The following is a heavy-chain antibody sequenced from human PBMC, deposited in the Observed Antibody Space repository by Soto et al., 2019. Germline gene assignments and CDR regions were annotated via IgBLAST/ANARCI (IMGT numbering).Heavy chain of an antibody. CDR2: INTYNGAS. CDR1: GYTLITYG. J-gene: IGHJ4*02. CDR3: ARDQRYYGSGSYYSDS. V-gene: IGHV1-18*01. D-gene: IGHD3-10*01. Sequence: QVQLVQSGPEVKKPGASVKVSCKASGYTLITYGISWVRQAPGQGLEWMAWINTYNGASKYAQKFQGRVTVTADKSTNTAFLELRSLRSDDTAVYYCARDQRYYGSGSYYSDSWGQGTLVTVSS.